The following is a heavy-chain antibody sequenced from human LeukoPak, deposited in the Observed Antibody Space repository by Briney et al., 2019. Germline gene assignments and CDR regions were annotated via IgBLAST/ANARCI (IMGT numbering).Heavy chain of an antibody. D-gene: IGHD6-6*01. Sequence: PSETLSLTCAVYGGSFSGYYWSWIRQPPGKGLEWIGEINHSGSTNYNPSLKSRVTISVDTSKNQFSLKLSSVTAADTAVYYCARALLYSSSSTRWFDPWGQGTLVTVSS. V-gene: IGHV4-34*01. CDR3: ARALLYSSSSTRWFDP. J-gene: IGHJ5*02. CDR1: GGSFSGYY. CDR2: INHSGST.